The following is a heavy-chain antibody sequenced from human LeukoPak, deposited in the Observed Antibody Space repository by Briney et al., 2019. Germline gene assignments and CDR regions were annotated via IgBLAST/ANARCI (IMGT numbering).Heavy chain of an antibody. Sequence: GGSLRLSCAASGFTFSSYSMNWVRQAPGKGLGWVSAISGSGGSTYYADSVKGRFTISRDNSKNTLYLQMNSLRAEDTAVYYCAKSAPSYCSSTSCLVWGQGTLVTVSS. D-gene: IGHD2-2*01. CDR1: GFTFSSYS. V-gene: IGHV3-23*01. J-gene: IGHJ4*02. CDR3: AKSAPSYCSSTSCLV. CDR2: ISGSGGST.